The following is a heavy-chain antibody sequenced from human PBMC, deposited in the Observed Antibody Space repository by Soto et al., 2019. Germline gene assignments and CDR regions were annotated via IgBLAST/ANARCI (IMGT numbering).Heavy chain of an antibody. CDR1: GYTFSNYG. J-gene: IGHJ6*02. CDR2: ISAYNGNT. Sequence: QVQLVQSGAEVKKPGASVKLSCKASGYTFSNYGISWVRQAPGPVRAWMGWISAYNGNTKYAQKLQGRVTMTTDTSTSTAYMELRSLRSDDTAVYYCAREPTSEQLWLHYYGMDVWGQGTTVTVSS. D-gene: IGHD5-18*01. CDR3: AREPTSEQLWLHYYGMDV. V-gene: IGHV1-18*01.